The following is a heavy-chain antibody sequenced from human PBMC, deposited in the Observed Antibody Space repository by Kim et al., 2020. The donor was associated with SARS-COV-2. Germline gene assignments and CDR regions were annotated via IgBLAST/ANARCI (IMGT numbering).Heavy chain of an antibody. D-gene: IGHD3-16*01. CDR3: ARDFGIRSWFDP. CDR2: IIPIFGTA. CDR1: GGTFSSYA. J-gene: IGHJ5*02. Sequence: SVKVSCKASGGTFSSYAISWVRQAPGQGLEWMGGIIPIFGTANYAQKFQGRVTITADESTSTAYMELSSLRSEDTAVYYCARDFGIRSWFDPWGQGTLVTVSS. V-gene: IGHV1-69*13.